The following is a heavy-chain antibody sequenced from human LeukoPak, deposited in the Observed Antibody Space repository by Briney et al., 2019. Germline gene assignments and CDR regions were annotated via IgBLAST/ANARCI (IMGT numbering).Heavy chain of an antibody. D-gene: IGHD6-13*01. CDR2: ISGSGYT. J-gene: IGHJ4*02. V-gene: IGHV3-23*01. CDR3: SGHGSSSY. Sequence: QSGGSLRLSCAASGFTFDDYAMHWVRQAPGKGLEWVSDISGSGYTYYAESVKGRFTISRDNSKNTLYLQMNSLRAEDTALYYASGHGSSSYWGQGTLVAVSS. CDR1: GFTFDDYA.